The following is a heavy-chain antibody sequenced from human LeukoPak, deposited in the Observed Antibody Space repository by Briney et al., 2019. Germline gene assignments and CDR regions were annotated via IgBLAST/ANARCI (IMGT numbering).Heavy chain of an antibody. Sequence: SETLSLTCTVSARSISSYYWSWIRQPPRKGMEWIGYLYFSGSTNYNPCLKSRLTISVDTSKNQFSLNLSSVTAADTAVYFCARVAREYSSSWYPYYFDYWGQGTLVTVSS. D-gene: IGHD6-13*01. CDR1: ARSISSYY. V-gene: IGHV4-59*01. CDR2: LYFSGST. J-gene: IGHJ4*02. CDR3: ARVAREYSSSWYPYYFDY.